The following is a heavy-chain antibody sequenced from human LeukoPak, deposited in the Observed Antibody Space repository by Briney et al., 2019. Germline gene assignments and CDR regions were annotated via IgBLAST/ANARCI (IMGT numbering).Heavy chain of an antibody. D-gene: IGHD6-19*01. Sequence: ASVKVSCKASGYTFTGYYLHWARQAPGQGLEWMGWTNPNSGGTSYAQKFQGRVTMTRDTSISTAYMELSRLRSDDTAVYYCARDRGSSGWNFDFWGQGTLVTVSS. CDR1: GYTFTGYY. CDR2: TNPNSGGT. CDR3: ARDRGSSGWNFDF. J-gene: IGHJ4*02. V-gene: IGHV1-2*02.